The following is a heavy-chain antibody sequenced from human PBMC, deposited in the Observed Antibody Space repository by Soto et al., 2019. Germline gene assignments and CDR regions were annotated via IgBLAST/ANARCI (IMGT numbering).Heavy chain of an antibody. CDR1: GLTFGDHY. D-gene: IGHD2-21*01. CDR3: SILEGA. Sequence: EVQLVESGGGLVQPGGSLTLSCAVSGLTFGDHYMEWVRQATGKGLEWVARSRNKAKSYSTDFAASVKGRFTISRDESKNSLNLQMNSLMTEDTAVYYCSILEGAWGQGTLVTVSS. CDR2: SRNKAKSYST. J-gene: IGHJ5*02. V-gene: IGHV3-72*01.